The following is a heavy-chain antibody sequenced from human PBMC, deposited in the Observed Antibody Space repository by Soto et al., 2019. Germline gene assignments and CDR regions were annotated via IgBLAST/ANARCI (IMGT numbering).Heavy chain of an antibody. CDR2: ISYDGSNK. CDR3: ARGSYSNYVDY. V-gene: IGHV3-30-3*01. Sequence: GSLRLSCAASGFTFSSYAMHWVRQAPGKGLEWVAVISYDGSNKYYADSVKGRFTISRDNSKNTLYLQMNSLRAEDTAVYYCARGSYSNYVDYWGQGTLVTVSS. D-gene: IGHD4-4*01. CDR1: GFTFSSYA. J-gene: IGHJ4*02.